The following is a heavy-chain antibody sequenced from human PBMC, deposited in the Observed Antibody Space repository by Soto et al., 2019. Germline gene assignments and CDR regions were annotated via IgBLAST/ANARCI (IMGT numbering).Heavy chain of an antibody. Sequence: SETLSLTCAVYGGSFSGYYWSWIRQPPGKGLEWIGDIYHSGSTNYNPSLKSRVTMSVDTSKDQFSLKLRSVTAADTAVYYCARRHSGSQERGAFDIWGQGTMVTVSS. D-gene: IGHD6-13*01. CDR2: IYHSGST. CDR3: ARRHSGSQERGAFDI. CDR1: GGSFSGYY. V-gene: IGHV4-34*01. J-gene: IGHJ3*02.